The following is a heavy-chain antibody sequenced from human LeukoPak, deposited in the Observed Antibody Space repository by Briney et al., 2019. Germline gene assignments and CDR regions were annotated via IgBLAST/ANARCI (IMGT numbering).Heavy chain of an antibody. CDR1: GYSFTSYW. D-gene: IGHD2-8*01. V-gene: IGHV5-51*01. J-gene: IGHJ5*02. Sequence: GESLKISCEVSGYSFTSYWIGWVRQMPGKGLEWMGIIYPGDSDTRYSPSFQGQVTISADKSISTAYLQWSSLKASDTAMYYCARDLGYCTNGVCGEFDPWGQGTLVTVSS. CDR2: IYPGDSDT. CDR3: ARDLGYCTNGVCGEFDP.